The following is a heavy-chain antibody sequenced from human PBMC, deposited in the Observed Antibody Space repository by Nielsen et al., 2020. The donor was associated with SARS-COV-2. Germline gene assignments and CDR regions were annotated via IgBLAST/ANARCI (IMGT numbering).Heavy chain of an antibody. CDR1: GFAFSSYW. CDR3: ARGRRLQPAPWLDP. V-gene: IGHV3-74*01. D-gene: IGHD5-24*01. Sequence: GGSLRLSCAASGFAFSSYWMHWVRQVSGRGLAWVSRVNSDGTIISYADSVKGRFTISRDNAKNTLYLQMNSLRAEDTAVYYCARGRRLQPAPWLDPWGQGTLVTVSS. J-gene: IGHJ5*02. CDR2: VNSDGTII.